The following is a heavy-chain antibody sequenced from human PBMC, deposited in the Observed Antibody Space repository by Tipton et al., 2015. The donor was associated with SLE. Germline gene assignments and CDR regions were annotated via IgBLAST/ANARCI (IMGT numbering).Heavy chain of an antibody. V-gene: IGHV4-39*01. CDR3: ARSTGAPLGGFDY. Sequence: TLSLTCTVSGCSLSSSSYYWGWIRQPPGKGLEWIGNIFYSGSTYYNPSLKSRVTISVDTSKNQFSLKLTSVTAADTAVYFCARSTGAPLGGFDYWGQGTLVTVSS. D-gene: IGHD7-27*01. CDR1: GCSLSSSSYY. CDR2: IFYSGST. J-gene: IGHJ4*02.